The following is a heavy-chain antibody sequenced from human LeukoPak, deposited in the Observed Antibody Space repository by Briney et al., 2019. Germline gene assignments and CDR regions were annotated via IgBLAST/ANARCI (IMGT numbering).Heavy chain of an antibody. CDR2: INPNSGGT. J-gene: IGHJ4*02. V-gene: IGHV1-2*02. Sequence: ASVKVSCKASGYTFTSYYMHWVRQAPGQGLEWMGRINPNSGGTNYAQKFQGRVTMTRDTSVSTAYMDLGRLRSDDTAVYYCASGANVDTSMASYYFGYWGQGTLVTVSS. CDR1: GYTFTSYY. CDR3: ASGANVDTSMASYYFGY. D-gene: IGHD5-18*01.